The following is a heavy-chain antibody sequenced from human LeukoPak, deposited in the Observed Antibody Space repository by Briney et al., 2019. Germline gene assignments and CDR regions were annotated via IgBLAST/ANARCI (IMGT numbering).Heavy chain of an antibody. CDR1: GGSISSGGYY. D-gene: IGHD5-18*01. CDR2: IYYSGST. V-gene: IGHV4-61*08. J-gene: IGHJ4*02. CDR3: ARQVDTAMAAFDY. Sequence: KTSETLSLTCTVSGGSISSGGYYWSWIRQHPGKGLEWIGYIYYSGSTNYNPSLKSRVTISVDTSKNQFSLKLSSVTAADTAVYYCARQVDTAMAAFDYWGQGTLVTVSS.